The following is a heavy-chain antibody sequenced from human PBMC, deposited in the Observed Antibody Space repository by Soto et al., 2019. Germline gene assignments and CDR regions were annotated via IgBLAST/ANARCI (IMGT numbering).Heavy chain of an antibody. J-gene: IGHJ5*02. CDR2: TYYRSKWYN. Sequence: PSQTLSLTCAISGDSVSSNSAAWNWIRQSPSRGLEWLGRTYYRSKWYNDYAVSVKSRITISPDTSKNQFSLQLNSVTPEDTAVYYCARSHIVVVVAATRSGRSAPEHRNWFDPWGQGTLVTVSS. V-gene: IGHV6-1*01. CDR3: ARSHIVVVVAATRSGRSAPEHRNWFDP. D-gene: IGHD2-15*01. CDR1: GDSVSSNSAA.